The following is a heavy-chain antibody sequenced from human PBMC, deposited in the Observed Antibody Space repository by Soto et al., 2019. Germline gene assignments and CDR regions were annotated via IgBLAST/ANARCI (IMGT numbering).Heavy chain of an antibody. V-gene: IGHV4-39*01. Sequence: QLQLQESGPGLVKPSETLSLTCTVSGGSISSSSYYWGWIRQPPGKGLEWIGSIYYSGSTYYNTSLKSRVTMSVYTSKNQFSLNLSSVTAADTAVYYCASGASNVIAVAGKGFDYWGQGTLVTVSS. D-gene: IGHD6-19*01. J-gene: IGHJ4*02. CDR1: GGSISSSSYY. CDR3: ASGASNVIAVAGKGFDY. CDR2: IYYSGST.